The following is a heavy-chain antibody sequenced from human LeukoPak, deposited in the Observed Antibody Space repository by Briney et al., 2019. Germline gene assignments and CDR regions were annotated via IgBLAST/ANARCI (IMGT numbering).Heavy chain of an antibody. CDR2: ISSSNSHI. D-gene: IGHD2-2*01. J-gene: IGHJ4*02. CDR1: GFTFSSYS. V-gene: IGHV3-21*01. CDR3: ARGFYCTSTSCSTGFDY. Sequence: PGGSLRLSCAASGFTFSSYSMNWVRQAPGKGLEWVSSISSSNSHIYYADSVKGRFTISRDNAKNSLYLQMNSLRAKDTAVYYCARGFYCTSTSCSTGFDYWGQGALVTVSS.